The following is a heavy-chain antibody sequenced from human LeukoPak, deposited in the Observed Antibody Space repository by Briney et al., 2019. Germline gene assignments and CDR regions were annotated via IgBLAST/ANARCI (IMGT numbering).Heavy chain of an antibody. V-gene: IGHV4-34*01. CDR1: GGSISSGGYS. D-gene: IGHD3-10*01. Sequence: SETLSLTCAVSGGSISSGGYSWSWIRQPPGKGLEWIGEINHNGSTNYNPSLKSRVTISVDTSKNQFSLKLSSVTAADTAVYYCARGYGYYGSRFDPWGQGTLVTVSS. CDR3: ARGYGYYGSRFDP. CDR2: INHNGST. J-gene: IGHJ5*02.